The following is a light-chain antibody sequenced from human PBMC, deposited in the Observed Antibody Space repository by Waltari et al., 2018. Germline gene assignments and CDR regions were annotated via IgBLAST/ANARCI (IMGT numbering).Light chain of an antibody. CDR2: DVT. CDR3: SSHTTSSTLV. Sequence: QSALTQPASVSGSPGQSIPISCTGSSSDVGRYNFVSWYQQHPGKAPKLMIFDVTDRPSGVSDRFSGSKSVNTASLTISGLQPEDEADYYCSSHTTSSTLVFGGGTRVTVL. CDR1: SSDVGRYNF. V-gene: IGLV2-14*03. J-gene: IGLJ2*01.